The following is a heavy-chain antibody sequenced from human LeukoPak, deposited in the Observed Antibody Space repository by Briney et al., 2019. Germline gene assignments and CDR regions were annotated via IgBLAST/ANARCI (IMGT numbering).Heavy chain of an antibody. CDR3: ARGIRLGYGSGRDWFDP. Sequence: SETLSLTCTVSGGFISSYYWSWIRQPAGKGLEWIGRIYTGGSTNYNPSPKSRVTMSVDTSKNQFSLKLNSVTTADTAVYYCARGIRLGYGSGRDWFDPWGQGTLVTVSS. V-gene: IGHV4-4*07. D-gene: IGHD3-10*01. J-gene: IGHJ5*02. CDR1: GGFISSYY. CDR2: IYTGGST.